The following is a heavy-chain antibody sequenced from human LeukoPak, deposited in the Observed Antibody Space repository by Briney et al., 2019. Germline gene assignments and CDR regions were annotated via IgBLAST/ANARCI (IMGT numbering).Heavy chain of an antibody. Sequence: PSETLSLTCTVSGGSISSSSYYWGWIRQPPGKGLEWIGSIYYSGSTYYNPSLKSRVTISVDTSKNQFSLKLSSVTAADTAVYYCARAPQSPNSSGWSRFDPWGQGTLVTVSS. V-gene: IGHV4-39*07. CDR1: GGSISSSSYY. CDR2: IYYSGST. CDR3: ARAPQSPNSSGWSRFDP. J-gene: IGHJ5*02. D-gene: IGHD6-19*01.